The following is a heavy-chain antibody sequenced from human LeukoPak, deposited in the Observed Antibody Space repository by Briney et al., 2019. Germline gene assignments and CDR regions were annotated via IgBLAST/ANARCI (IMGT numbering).Heavy chain of an antibody. CDR2: INPSGGST. D-gene: IGHD4-23*01. CDR1: GYTFTNYY. V-gene: IGHV1-46*01. Sequence: GASVKVSCKASGYTFTNYYIHWVRQAPGQGLEWMGIINPSGGSTTYAQRFQGRVTMTRDTSTSTVYIEVSSLRSEDTAVYYCARTLYGGNSAVFNYWGQGTLVTVSS. CDR3: ARTLYGGNSAVFNY. J-gene: IGHJ4*02.